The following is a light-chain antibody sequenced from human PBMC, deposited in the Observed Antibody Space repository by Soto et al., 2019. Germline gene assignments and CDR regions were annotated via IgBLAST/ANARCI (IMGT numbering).Light chain of an antibody. J-gene: IGKJ1*01. Sequence: ETVMTQSPATLSVSPGERATLSCRASQSVSSNLAWYQQKPGQAPRLLVYGAATRAAGIPARFRGSGSGTEFTLTISSLQSEDFAVYYCKQYNNWPWTFGQGTKVEI. CDR3: KQYNNWPWT. V-gene: IGKV3-15*01. CDR1: QSVSSN. CDR2: GAA.